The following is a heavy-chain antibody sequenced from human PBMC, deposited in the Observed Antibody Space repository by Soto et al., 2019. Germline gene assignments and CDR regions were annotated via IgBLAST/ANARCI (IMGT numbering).Heavy chain of an antibody. V-gene: IGHV1-2*02. Sequence: QVQLVQSGAEVKKPGASVKISCKASGYSFTDHYIHWIRQAPGQGLEWMGWIIPNDGGTKYAQKFQDRINMTRDTSITTAYMDLSRPRSDDTAVYYCARGAFDRSGNYLAGWFDPWGQGTLVPSPQ. J-gene: IGHJ5*02. CDR1: GYSFTDHY. CDR2: IIPNDGGT. CDR3: ARGAFDRSGNYLAGWFDP. D-gene: IGHD3-22*01.